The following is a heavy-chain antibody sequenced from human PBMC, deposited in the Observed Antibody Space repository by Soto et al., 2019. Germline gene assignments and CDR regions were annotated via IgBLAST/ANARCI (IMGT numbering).Heavy chain of an antibody. Sequence: PSETLSLTCAVYGGSFSGYYWSWIRQPPGRGLEWIGEINHSGSTNYNPSLKSRVTISVDTSKNQFSLKLSSVTAADTAVYYCARVGSSSSDYYYYYAMDVWGQGTTVTVSS. CDR3: ARVGSSSSDYYYYYAMDV. J-gene: IGHJ6*02. CDR1: GGSFSGYY. V-gene: IGHV4-34*01. D-gene: IGHD6-6*01. CDR2: INHSGST.